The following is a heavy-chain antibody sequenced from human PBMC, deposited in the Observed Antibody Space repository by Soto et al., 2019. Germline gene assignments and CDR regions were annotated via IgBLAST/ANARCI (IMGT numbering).Heavy chain of an antibody. D-gene: IGHD3-10*01. CDR3: ARDYSGSYDY. CDR2: IYYSGST. V-gene: IGHV4-59*01. J-gene: IGHJ4*02. CDR1: GGSISSYY. Sequence: QVQLQESGPGLVKPSETLSLTCTVSGGSISSYYWSWIRQPPGKGLEWIGYIYYSGSTNYNPSLTSPVNRSVDTSKNQSSLKLSSVTAADTAVYYCARDYSGSYDYWGQGTLVTVSS.